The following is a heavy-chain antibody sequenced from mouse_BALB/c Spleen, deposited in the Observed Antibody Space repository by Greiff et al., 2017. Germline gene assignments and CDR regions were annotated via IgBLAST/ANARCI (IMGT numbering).Heavy chain of an antibody. CDR2: IWAGGST. V-gene: IGHV2-9*02. CDR3: ARGFYYGNYVGAMDY. D-gene: IGHD2-1*01. Sequence: VKLVESGPGLVAPSQSLSITCTVSGFSLTSYGVHWVRQPPGKGLEWLGVIWAGGSTNYNSALMSRLSISKDNSKSQVFLKMNSLQTDDTAMYYCARGFYYGNYVGAMDYWGQGTSVTVSS. CDR1: GFSLTSYG. J-gene: IGHJ4*01.